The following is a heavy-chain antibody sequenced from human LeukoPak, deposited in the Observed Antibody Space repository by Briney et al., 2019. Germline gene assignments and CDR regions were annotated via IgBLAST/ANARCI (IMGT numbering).Heavy chain of an antibody. Sequence: GGSLRLSCAASGFTFSSYAMSWVRQAPGKGLEWVSAISGSGGSTYHADSVKGRFTISRDNSKNTLYLQMNSLRAEDTAVYYCAKEFTSYYYDSSGYSFDYWGQGTLVTVSS. CDR3: AKEFTSYYYDSSGYSFDY. CDR2: ISGSGGST. V-gene: IGHV3-23*01. CDR1: GFTFSSYA. J-gene: IGHJ4*02. D-gene: IGHD3-22*01.